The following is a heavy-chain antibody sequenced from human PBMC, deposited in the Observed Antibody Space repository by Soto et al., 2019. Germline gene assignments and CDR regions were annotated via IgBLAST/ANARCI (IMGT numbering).Heavy chain of an antibody. CDR1: GFTFSSYE. CDR3: ARDHRIVVVVADYYYGMNV. CDR2: ISSSGSTI. J-gene: IGHJ6*02. D-gene: IGHD2-15*01. Sequence: EVQLVESGGGLVQPGGSLRLSCAASGFTFSSYEMNWVRQAPGKGLEWVSYISSSGSTIYYADSVKGRFTISRDNAKNSLYLQMNSLRAEDTAVYYCARDHRIVVVVADYYYGMNVWGQGTTVTVSS. V-gene: IGHV3-48*03.